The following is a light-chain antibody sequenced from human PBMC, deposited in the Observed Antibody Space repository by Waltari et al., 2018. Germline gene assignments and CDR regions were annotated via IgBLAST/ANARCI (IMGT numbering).Light chain of an antibody. Sequence: EVVMTQSPATLSVSPGERATPSCRASQSVNSNLAWYQQNPGQAPSLLIYGSSTRAIGVPARFSGSGSGTEFTLTISSLQSEDFAVYYCQQYNNWPPQLTFGGGTKVEIK. CDR2: GSS. CDR1: QSVNSN. J-gene: IGKJ4*01. V-gene: IGKV3-15*01. CDR3: QQYNNWPPQLT.